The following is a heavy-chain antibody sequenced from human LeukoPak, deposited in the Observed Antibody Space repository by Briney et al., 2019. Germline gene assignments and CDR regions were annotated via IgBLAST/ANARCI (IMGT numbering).Heavy chain of an antibody. CDR2: IKQDGSEK. CDR1: EFTFSKYW. CDR3: AGGSGWTTTY. J-gene: IGHJ4*02. Sequence: PGGSLRLSCAASEFTFSKYWMGWVRQAPGKGLEWVGNIKQDGSEKFYVDSVRGRFTISRDNTKNSLYLQMDSVRVEDTAVYYCAGGSGWTTTYWGQGTLVTVSS. V-gene: IGHV3-7*04. D-gene: IGHD3-22*01.